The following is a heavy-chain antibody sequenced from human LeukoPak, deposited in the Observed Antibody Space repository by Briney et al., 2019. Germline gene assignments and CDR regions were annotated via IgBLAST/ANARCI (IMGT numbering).Heavy chain of an antibody. V-gene: IGHV4-38-2*01. CDR1: GYSISSGYY. J-gene: IGHJ4*02. D-gene: IGHD6-6*01. CDR2: IYHSGST. CDR3: ARYGYSSSAGDY. Sequence: PSETLSLTCAVSGYSISSGYYWGWIRQPPGKGLEWIGNIYHSGSTYYNPSLKSRVTISVDTSKNQFSLKLNSATAADTAVYYCARYGYSSSAGDYRGQGTLVTVSS.